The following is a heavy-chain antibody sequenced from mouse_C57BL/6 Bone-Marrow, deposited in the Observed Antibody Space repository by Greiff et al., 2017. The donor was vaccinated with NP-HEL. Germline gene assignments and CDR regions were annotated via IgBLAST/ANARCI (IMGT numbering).Heavy chain of an antibody. J-gene: IGHJ2*01. Sequence: AASGFSFNTYAMNWVRQAPGKGLEWVARIRSKSNNYATYYADSVKDRFTISRDDSESMLYLQMNNLKTEDTAMYYCVSGLTCDYWGQGTTLTVSS. CDR1: GFSFNTYA. V-gene: IGHV10-1*01. CDR2: IRSKSNNYAT. D-gene: IGHD3-1*01. CDR3: VSGLTCDY.